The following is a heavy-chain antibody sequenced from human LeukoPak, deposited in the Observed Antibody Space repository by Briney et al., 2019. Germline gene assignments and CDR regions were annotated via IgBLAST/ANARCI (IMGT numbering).Heavy chain of an antibody. V-gene: IGHV4-39*07. D-gene: IGHD1-1*01. CDR1: GGSVSSSSYY. Sequence: SETLSLTCSLSGGSVSSSSYYWGWIRQPPGTGLEWIGSGDFSGSTYYNQSLKSRVTISVDTSKNQFSLKLNSVTAADTAVYNCARVSFIHWNPSFFDFWGQGTLVTVSS. J-gene: IGHJ4*02. CDR2: GDFSGST. CDR3: ARVSFIHWNPSFFDF.